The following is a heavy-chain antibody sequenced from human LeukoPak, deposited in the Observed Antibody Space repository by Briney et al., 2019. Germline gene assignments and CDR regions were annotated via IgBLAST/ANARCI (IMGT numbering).Heavy chain of an antibody. CDR3: ARSLYDSWTGYHHGSDI. CDR2: IYSGGST. J-gene: IGHJ3*02. CDR1: GFTVSSNY. Sequence: GGSLRLSCAASGFTVSSNYMSWVRQAPGKGLEWVSVIYSGGSTYYADSVKGRFTISRDNAKISLFLEMKSLRAEDTAVYYCARSLYDSWTGYHHGSDIWGQGTMVTVSS. D-gene: IGHD3-3*01. V-gene: IGHV3-66*01.